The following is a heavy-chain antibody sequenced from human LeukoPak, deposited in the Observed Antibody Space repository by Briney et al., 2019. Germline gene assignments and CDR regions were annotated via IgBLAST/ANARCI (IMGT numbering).Heavy chain of an antibody. V-gene: IGHV2-5*01. CDR3: AHRKVRGLYYYYMDV. CDR1: GFSLSTSGVS. J-gene: IGHJ6*03. CDR2: ISWNDDK. D-gene: IGHD3-10*01. Sequence: SGPTLVNPTQTLTLTCTFSGFSLSTSGVSVGWIRQPPGKALEWLAFISWNDDKGYSPSLKSRPTITKDMSGNQVVLRMTNVDPVDTATYFCAHRKVRGLYYYYMDVWGKGTTVTVSS.